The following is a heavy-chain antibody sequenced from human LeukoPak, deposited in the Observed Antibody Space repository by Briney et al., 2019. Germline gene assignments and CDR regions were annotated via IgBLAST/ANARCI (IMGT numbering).Heavy chain of an antibody. J-gene: IGHJ3*02. CDR3: AKDDGSGYYYGVFEI. Sequence: GGSLRLSCTASDFTFSSNWMYWVRQAPGKGLEWVSAISGSGGSTYYADSVKGRFTISRDNSKNTLYLQMNSLRAEDTAVYYLAKDDGSGYYYGVFEIWGQGTMDTVSS. V-gene: IGHV3-23*01. D-gene: IGHD3-22*01. CDR2: ISGSGGST. CDR1: DFTFSSNW.